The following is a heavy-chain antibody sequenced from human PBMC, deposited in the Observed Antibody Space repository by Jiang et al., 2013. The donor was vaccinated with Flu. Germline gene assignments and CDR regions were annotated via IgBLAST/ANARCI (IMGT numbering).Heavy chain of an antibody. CDR3: AKGERWLQSRRGDYFDY. CDR1: GFTFSSYG. D-gene: IGHD5-24*01. CDR2: IRYDGSNK. Sequence: VQLLESGGGVVQPGGSLRLSCAASGFTFSSYGMHWVRQAPGKGLEWVAFIRYDGSNKYYADSVKGRFTISRDNSKNTLYLQMNSLRAEDTAVYYCAKGERWLQSRRGDYFDYWGQGTLVTVSS. J-gene: IGHJ4*02. V-gene: IGHV3-30*02.